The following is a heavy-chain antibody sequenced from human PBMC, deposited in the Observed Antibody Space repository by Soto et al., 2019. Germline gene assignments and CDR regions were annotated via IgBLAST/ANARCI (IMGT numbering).Heavy chain of an antibody. CDR2: ISGSGGST. D-gene: IGHD6-6*01. CDR3: AKSVAARPALIDQ. J-gene: IGHJ4*02. Sequence: EVQLLESGGGLVQPGGSLRLSCAASGFTFSSYAMSWVRQAPGKGLEWVSAISGSGGSTYYADSVKGRFTISRDNSKNTLYLQLNSLRAEDTAVYYCAKSVAARPALIDQWGQGTLVIVSS. V-gene: IGHV3-23*01. CDR1: GFTFSSYA.